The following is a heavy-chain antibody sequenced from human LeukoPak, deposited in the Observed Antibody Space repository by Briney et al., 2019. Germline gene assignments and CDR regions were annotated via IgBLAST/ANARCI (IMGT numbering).Heavy chain of an antibody. D-gene: IGHD1-26*01. Sequence: GGSLRLSCAVSGFTFSTYSMNWVRQAPGKGLVWVSLTNRDGSTTGYADSVKGRYGISRDNAQNTLYLQMNSLRAEDTAVYFCARGSLAGAGLYAFDIWGRGTMVTVPS. CDR3: ARGSLAGAGLYAFDI. CDR1: GFTFSTYS. V-gene: IGHV3-74*01. CDR2: TNRDGSTT. J-gene: IGHJ3*02.